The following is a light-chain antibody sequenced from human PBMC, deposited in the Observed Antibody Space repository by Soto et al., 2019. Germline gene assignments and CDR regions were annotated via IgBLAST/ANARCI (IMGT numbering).Light chain of an antibody. CDR2: EAS. Sequence: DVQMTQSPSTLSGSVGDRVTITCRASQGINSYLAWYQQKPGKVPQPLIYEASILQSGVPSRFSGSGSGTDFTLTISSLQAEDFATYYCQQTRSYPSTFGGGTKVDIK. J-gene: IGKJ4*01. CDR1: QGINSY. CDR3: QQTRSYPST. V-gene: IGKV1-9*01.